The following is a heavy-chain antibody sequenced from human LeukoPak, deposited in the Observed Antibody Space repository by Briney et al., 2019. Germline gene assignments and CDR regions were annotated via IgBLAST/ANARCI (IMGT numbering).Heavy chain of an antibody. CDR1: GFTFSSYA. CDR2: ISGSGVTT. J-gene: IGHJ4*02. Sequence: GGSLRLSCAASGFTFSSYAMSWVRQAPGKGLDWVSTISGSGVTTYYADSVKGRFTISRDNSDNTLYLQMNSLRSEDTAMYYCASEAIDSYAWGRFDYWGQGTLVTVSS. D-gene: IGHD5-18*01. V-gene: IGHV3-23*01. CDR3: ASEAIDSYAWGRFDY.